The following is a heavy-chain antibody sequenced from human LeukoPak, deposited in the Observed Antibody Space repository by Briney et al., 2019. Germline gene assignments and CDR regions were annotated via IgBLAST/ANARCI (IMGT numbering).Heavy chain of an antibody. CDR2: ISQDVSHK. J-gene: IGHJ4*02. Sequence: GGSLRLSCAASGFTFSSYWMSWVRQAPGMGLQSVAYISQDVSHKYYVDSVKGRFTISRDNAKNSLHLEMNSLRAEDTALYYCARVGYNGWNFENWGQGTLVTVSS. CDR1: GFTFSSYW. V-gene: IGHV3-7*01. CDR3: ARVGYNGWNFEN. D-gene: IGHD5-12*01.